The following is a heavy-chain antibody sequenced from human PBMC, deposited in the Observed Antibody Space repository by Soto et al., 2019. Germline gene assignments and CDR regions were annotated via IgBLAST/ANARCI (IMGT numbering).Heavy chain of an antibody. V-gene: IGHV1-69*02. CDR3: ATNYGSGSAHFDN. Sequence: QVQLLQSGAEVKKPGSSVKVSCTASGDTFNFYTISWVRQAPGQGPGWMGRIIPMLGMSNYAQNFQGRVTMIADKSTSTAYMELSSLRSEDTALYYCATNYGSGSAHFDNWGQGTLVTVSS. J-gene: IGHJ4*02. CDR2: IIPMLGMS. D-gene: IGHD3-10*01. CDR1: GDTFNFYT.